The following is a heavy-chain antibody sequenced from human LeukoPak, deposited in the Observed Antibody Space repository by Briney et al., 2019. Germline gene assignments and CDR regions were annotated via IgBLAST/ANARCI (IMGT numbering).Heavy chain of an antibody. J-gene: IGHJ6*02. CDR1: GFTFSKSA. CDR3: ARSYCSSTSCHVDEYYYYGMDV. V-gene: IGHV3-30-3*01. D-gene: IGHD2-2*01. Sequence: GGSLRLSCAASGFTFSKSALTWVRQAPGKGLEWVAVISYDGSNKYYADSVKGRFTISRDNSKNTLYLQMNSLRAEDTAVYYCARSYCSSTSCHVDEYYYYGMDVWGQGTTVTVSS. CDR2: ISYDGSNK.